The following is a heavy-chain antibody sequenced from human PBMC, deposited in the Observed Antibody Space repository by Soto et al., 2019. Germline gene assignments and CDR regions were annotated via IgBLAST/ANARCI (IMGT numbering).Heavy chain of an antibody. V-gene: IGHV3-15*01. CDR1: GSTFSHAW. CDR3: TTLGFDP. J-gene: IGHJ5*02. CDR2: VKSKAAGGTT. Sequence: EVQLVESGGGLVKPGGSLRLSCAASGSTFSHAWMSWVRQVPGKGLEWVARVKSKAAGGTTDYAAPVKGRFTISRDDSKITLYLQMNSLKTDDTAVYYCTTLGFDPWGQGTLVTVSS.